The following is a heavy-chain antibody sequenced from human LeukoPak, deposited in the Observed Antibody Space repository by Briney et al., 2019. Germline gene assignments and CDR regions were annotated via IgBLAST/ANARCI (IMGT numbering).Heavy chain of an antibody. Sequence: GGSLRLSCATSGFTVSSNYMGWVRQAPGKGLEWVSVIYSGGDTYYADSVKGRFTISRDNSKNTLYLQMNSLRAEDTAVYYCAKGLRFLEWFFDYWGQGTLVTVSS. CDR3: AKGLRFLEWFFDY. CDR1: GFTVSSNY. D-gene: IGHD3-3*01. V-gene: IGHV3-66*01. J-gene: IGHJ4*02. CDR2: IYSGGDT.